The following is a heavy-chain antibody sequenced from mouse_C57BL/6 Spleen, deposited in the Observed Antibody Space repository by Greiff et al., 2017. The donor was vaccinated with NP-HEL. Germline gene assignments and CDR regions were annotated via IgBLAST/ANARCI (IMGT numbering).Heavy chain of an antibody. Sequence: VQLQQSGPGLVQPSQSLSITCTVSGFSLTSYGVHWVRQSPGKGLEWLGVIWRGGSTDYNAAFMSRLSITKDNSKSQVFFKMNSLQADDTAIYYCAKNYGSSRYAMDYWGQGTSVTVSS. CDR1: GFSLTSYG. CDR3: AKNYGSSRYAMDY. J-gene: IGHJ4*01. D-gene: IGHD1-1*01. CDR2: IWRGGST. V-gene: IGHV2-5*01.